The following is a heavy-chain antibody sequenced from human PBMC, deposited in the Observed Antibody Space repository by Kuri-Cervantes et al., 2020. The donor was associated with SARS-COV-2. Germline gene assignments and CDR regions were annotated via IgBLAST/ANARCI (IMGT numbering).Heavy chain of an antibody. Sequence: SGPTLVKPTETLTLTCSVSGFSLTNAIMGVSWIRQPPGKALEWLAHIFSSDAKFYSTSLKSRLTISKVTSKSQVVLTMTNMEAVDTATYYCARMLGRAPGDYDGHDYWGQGTLVTVSS. CDR3: ARMLGRAPGDYDGHDY. CDR1: GFSLTNAIMG. D-gene: IGHD3-16*01. J-gene: IGHJ4*02. CDR2: IFSSDAK. V-gene: IGHV2-26*01.